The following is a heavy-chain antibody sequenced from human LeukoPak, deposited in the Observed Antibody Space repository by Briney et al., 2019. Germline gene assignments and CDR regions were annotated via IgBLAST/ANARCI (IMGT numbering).Heavy chain of an antibody. CDR2: IYYSGST. CDR3: ARVGIAVAGGAFDF. Sequence: PSETLSLTCTVSGGSISSGDYYWSWIRQPPGKGLEWIGYIYYSGSTYYNPSLKSRVTISVDTSKNQFSLKLSSVTAADTAVYYCARVGIAVAGGAFDFWGQGTMVTVSS. D-gene: IGHD6-19*01. V-gene: IGHV4-30-4*08. CDR1: GGSISSGDYY. J-gene: IGHJ3*01.